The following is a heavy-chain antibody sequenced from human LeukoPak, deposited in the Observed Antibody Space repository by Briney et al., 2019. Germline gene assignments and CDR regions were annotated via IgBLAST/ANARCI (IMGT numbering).Heavy chain of an antibody. CDR3: ARVFQRDLWFGESPLWY. CDR2: ISGSGGST. J-gene: IGHJ4*02. CDR1: GFTFSSYA. D-gene: IGHD3-10*01. V-gene: IGHV3-23*01. Sequence: GGSLRLSCAASGFTFSSYAMSWVRQAPGKGLEWVSAISGSGGSTYYADSVKGRFTISRDNAKNSLYLQMNSLRAEDTAVYYCARVFQRDLWFGESPLWYWGQGTLVTVSS.